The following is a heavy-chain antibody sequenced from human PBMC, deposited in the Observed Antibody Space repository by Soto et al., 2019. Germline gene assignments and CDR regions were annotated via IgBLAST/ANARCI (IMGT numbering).Heavy chain of an antibody. CDR2: ISSSSSYT. V-gene: IGHV3-11*05. J-gene: IGHJ3*02. Sequence: GVSLRLSCAASGFTFSDYYMSWIRQAPGKGLEWVSYISSSSSYTNYADSVKGRFTISRDNAKNSLYLQMNSLRAEDTAVYYCARDADILTGSDAFDIWGQGTMVTVSS. CDR3: ARDADILTGSDAFDI. D-gene: IGHD3-9*01. CDR1: GFTFSDYY.